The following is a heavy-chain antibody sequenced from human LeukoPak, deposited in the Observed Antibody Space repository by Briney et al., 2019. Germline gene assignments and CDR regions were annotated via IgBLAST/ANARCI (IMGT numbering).Heavy chain of an antibody. D-gene: IGHD3-22*01. Sequence: GGSLRLSCAASGFTFSNFWMSWVRQAPGKGLEWVANIKEDGSEKYYVDSVEGRLTISRDDAKSSLFLQMTSLRAEDTAVYYCVRRLGFYDSSGYYGDYWGQGTLVTVSA. J-gene: IGHJ4*02. CDR1: GFTFSNFW. CDR3: VRRLGFYDSSGYYGDY. CDR2: IKEDGSEK. V-gene: IGHV3-7*01.